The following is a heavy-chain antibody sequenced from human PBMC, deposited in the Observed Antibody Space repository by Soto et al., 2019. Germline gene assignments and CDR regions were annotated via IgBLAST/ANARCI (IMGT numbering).Heavy chain of an antibody. D-gene: IGHD1-26*01. Sequence: ASVKVSCKASGYTFTGYYMHWVRQAPGQGLEWMGWINPNSGGTNYAQKFQGWVTMTRDTSISTAYMELSRLRSDDTAVYYCARALKYSGSYYGYYYYGMDVWGQGTMVTVSS. J-gene: IGHJ6*02. CDR2: INPNSGGT. CDR1: GYTFTGYY. CDR3: ARALKYSGSYYGYYYYGMDV. V-gene: IGHV1-2*04.